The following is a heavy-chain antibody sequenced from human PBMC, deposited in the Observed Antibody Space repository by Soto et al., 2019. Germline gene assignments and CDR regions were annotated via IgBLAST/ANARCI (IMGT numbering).Heavy chain of an antibody. CDR2: IIPIFGTA. Sequence: QVQLVQSGAEVKKPGSSVKVSCKASGGTFSSYAISWVRQAPGQGLAWMGGIIPIFGTANYAQKFQGRVKIAADESTSTAYMELSSLRSEDTAVYCCARLNCSGGSCYLRCNWFDPWGQGTLVTVSS. CDR1: GGTFSSYA. CDR3: ARLNCSGGSCYLRCNWFDP. V-gene: IGHV1-69*12. J-gene: IGHJ5*02. D-gene: IGHD2-15*01.